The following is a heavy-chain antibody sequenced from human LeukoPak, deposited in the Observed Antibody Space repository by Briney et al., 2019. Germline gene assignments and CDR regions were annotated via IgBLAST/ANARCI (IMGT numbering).Heavy chain of an antibody. CDR2: MYYSGST. Sequence: SETLSLTCSDSGGSISSSRYYWGWIRQPPGKGLEWIGSMYYSGSTYYNPSLKSRVTMSVDTSKKQFSLKLSSVTAADTAVYYCVRVGSSWYHYFDYWGQGTLVTVSS. V-gene: IGHV4-39*01. CDR1: GGSISSSRYY. D-gene: IGHD6-13*01. CDR3: VRVGSSWYHYFDY. J-gene: IGHJ4*02.